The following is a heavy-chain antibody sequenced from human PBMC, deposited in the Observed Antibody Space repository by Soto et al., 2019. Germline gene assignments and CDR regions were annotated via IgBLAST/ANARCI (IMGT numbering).Heavy chain of an antibody. Sequence: SETLSLTCAVYGGSFSGYYWTWIRQPPGKGLEWIGEINHSGSTKYNPSLKSRVTISVDTSKNQFSLKLSSVTAADTAVYYCARAPPDIVVVRHDHYYYGMDVWGQGTTVT. CDR3: ARAPPDIVVVRHDHYYYGMDV. J-gene: IGHJ6*02. CDR1: GGSFSGYY. D-gene: IGHD2-2*01. CDR2: INHSGST. V-gene: IGHV4-34*01.